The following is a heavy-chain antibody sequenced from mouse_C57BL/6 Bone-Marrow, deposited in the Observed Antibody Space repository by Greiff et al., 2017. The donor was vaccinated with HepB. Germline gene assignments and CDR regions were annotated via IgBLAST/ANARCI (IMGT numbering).Heavy chain of an antibody. CDR2: ISDGGSYT. D-gene: IGHD2-3*01. J-gene: IGHJ1*03. V-gene: IGHV5-4*03. CDR3: AHDGYYPSYWYFDV. CDR1: GFTFSSYA. Sequence: EVKVVESGGGLVKPGGSLKLSCAASGFTFSSYAMSWVRQTPEKRLEWVATISDGGSYTYYPDNVKGRFTISRDNAKNNLYLQMSHLKSEDTAMYYSAHDGYYPSYWYFDVWGTGTTVTVSS.